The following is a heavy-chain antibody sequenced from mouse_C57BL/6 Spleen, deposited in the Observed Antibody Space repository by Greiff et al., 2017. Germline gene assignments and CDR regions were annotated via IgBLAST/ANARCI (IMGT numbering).Heavy chain of an antibody. V-gene: IGHV5-17*01. D-gene: IGHD2-4*01. CDR1: GFTFSDYG. Sequence: EVKLVESGGGLVKPGGSLKLSCAASGFTFSDYGMHWVRQAPEKGLEWVAYISSGSSTIYYADTVKGRFTISRDNAKNTLFLQMTSLRSEDTAVYYCAIYDYDSWFAYWGQGTLVTVSA. CDR2: ISSGSSTI. J-gene: IGHJ3*01. CDR3: AIYDYDSWFAY.